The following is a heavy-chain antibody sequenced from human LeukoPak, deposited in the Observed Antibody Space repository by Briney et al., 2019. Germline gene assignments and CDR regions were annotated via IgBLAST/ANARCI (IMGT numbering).Heavy chain of an antibody. V-gene: IGHV1-18*01. CDR3: ARASGYCTTTSCPDLDH. J-gene: IGHJ4*02. D-gene: IGHD2-2*01. CDR2: ISAYNGNT. Sequence: ASVKVSCKASGYTFTSYGISWVRQAPGQGLEWMGWISAYNGNTNYAQKLQGRVTMTTDTSTSTAYMELRSLRSDDTAVYYCARASGYCTTTSCPDLDHWGQGTLVTVSS. CDR1: GYTFTSYG.